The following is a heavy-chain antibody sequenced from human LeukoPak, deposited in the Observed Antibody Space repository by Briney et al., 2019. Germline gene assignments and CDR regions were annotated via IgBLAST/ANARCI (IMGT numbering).Heavy chain of an antibody. D-gene: IGHD5-12*01. CDR1: GFTFSSYS. V-gene: IGHV3-21*01. J-gene: IGHJ4*02. CDR3: ARLATNGGYGY. CDR2: ISSSSSYI. Sequence: GGSLRLSCAASGFTFSSYSMNWVRQAPGKGLEWVSPISSSSSYIYYAGSVKGRFTISRDNAKNSLYLQMNSLRTEDTAVYYCARLATNGGYGYWGQGTLVTVSS.